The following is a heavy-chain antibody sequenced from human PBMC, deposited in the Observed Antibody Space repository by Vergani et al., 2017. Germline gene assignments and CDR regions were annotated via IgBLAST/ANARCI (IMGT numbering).Heavy chain of an antibody. D-gene: IGHD6-19*01. CDR2: IWYDGSNK. V-gene: IGHV3-33*08. Sequence: VQLVESGGGLVQPGGSLRLSCAASGFTFSSYGMHWVRQAPGKGLEWVAVIWYDGSNKYYADSVKGRFTISRDNSKNTLYLQMNSLRAEDTAVYYCARSLTVDSSGWYPWDYWGQGTLVTVSS. CDR1: GFTFSSYG. J-gene: IGHJ4*02. CDR3: ARSLTVDSSGWYPWDY.